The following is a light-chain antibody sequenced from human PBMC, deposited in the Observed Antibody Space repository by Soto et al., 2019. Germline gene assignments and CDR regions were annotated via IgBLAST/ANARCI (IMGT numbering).Light chain of an antibody. CDR1: QSVSSN. CDR3: QQYNNWPPT. Sequence: EIVMTQSPATLSVSPGERATLSCRASQSVSSNLAWYQQKPGQAPRLLIYGASTRATGISARFSGSRSGTEFTLTISSLQSEDFAVDYCQQYNNWPPTFGQGTRLEMK. CDR2: GAS. J-gene: IGKJ5*01. V-gene: IGKV3-15*01.